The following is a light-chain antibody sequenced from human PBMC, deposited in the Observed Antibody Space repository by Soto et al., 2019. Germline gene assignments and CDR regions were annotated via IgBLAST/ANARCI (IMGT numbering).Light chain of an antibody. CDR3: QQSYSPTRT. J-gene: IGKJ1*01. Sequence: DIQITQCPSSLSAYVGDRVTITCRASQSISTYLNWYLQKPGKAPNLLIYTTSILESGVPSRFSGSGAGTDFTLTISSLQPEDFATYFCQQSYSPTRTFGQGTKVDIK. CDR1: QSISTY. V-gene: IGKV1-39*01. CDR2: TTS.